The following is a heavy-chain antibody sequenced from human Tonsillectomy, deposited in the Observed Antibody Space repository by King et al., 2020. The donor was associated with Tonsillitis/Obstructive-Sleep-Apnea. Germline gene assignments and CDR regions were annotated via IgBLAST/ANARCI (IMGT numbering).Heavy chain of an antibody. V-gene: IGHV1-18*01. CDR2: ISGYICNT. CDR1: GYTFTSYG. Sequence: QLVQSGAEVKKPGASVKVSCKASGYTFTSYGIAWVRQAPGQGLEWMGWISGYICNTNYAQNPQGRVTMTTDTSPNTAYMELRGLGSDDTAVYYCARSYCTGGVCFWDWYFDLWGRGTLVTVSS. J-gene: IGHJ2*01. CDR3: ARSYCTGGVCFWDWYFDL. D-gene: IGHD2-8*02.